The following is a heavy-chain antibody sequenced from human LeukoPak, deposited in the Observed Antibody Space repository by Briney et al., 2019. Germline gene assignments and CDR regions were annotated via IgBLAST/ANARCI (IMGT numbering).Heavy chain of an antibody. D-gene: IGHD1-26*01. J-gene: IGHJ6*02. CDR2: ISAYNGNT. Sequence: GASVKVSCKASGYTFTSYGISWVRQAPGQGLEWMGWISAYNGNTNYAQKLQGRVTMTTDTSTSTAYMELRSLRSDDTAVYYCASRSSPYYWYYGMGVWGQGTTVTVSS. CDR1: GYTFTSYG. V-gene: IGHV1-18*01. CDR3: ASRSSPYYWYYGMGV.